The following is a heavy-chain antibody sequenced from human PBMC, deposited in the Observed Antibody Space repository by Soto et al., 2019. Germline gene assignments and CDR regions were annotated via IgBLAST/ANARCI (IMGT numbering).Heavy chain of an antibody. J-gene: IGHJ4*02. Sequence: GGSLRLSCAASGFTFSSYAMSWVRQAPGKGLEWVSAISGSGGSTYYADSVKGWFTISRDNSKNTLYLQMNSLRAEDTAVYYCAKDRDYDFWSGYKIDYWGQGTLVTVSS. D-gene: IGHD3-3*01. CDR1: GFTFSSYA. CDR2: ISGSGGST. CDR3: AKDRDYDFWSGYKIDY. V-gene: IGHV3-23*01.